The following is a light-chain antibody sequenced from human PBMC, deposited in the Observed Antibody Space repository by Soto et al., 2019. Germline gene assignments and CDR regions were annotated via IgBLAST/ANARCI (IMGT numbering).Light chain of an antibody. CDR3: QQYGSSPTT. CDR2: GAS. CDR1: QSVSSSY. V-gene: IGKV3-20*01. Sequence: IVLTQSPGTLYLSPGERATLSCRASQSVSSSYLAWYQQKPGQAPRLLIYGASSRATGIPDRFSGSGSGTDFTLTISRLEPEDFAVYYCQQYGSSPTTFGGGTKVDIK. J-gene: IGKJ4*01.